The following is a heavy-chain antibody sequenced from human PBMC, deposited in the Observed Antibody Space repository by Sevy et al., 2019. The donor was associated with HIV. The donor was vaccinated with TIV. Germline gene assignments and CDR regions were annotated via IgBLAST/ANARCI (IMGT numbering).Heavy chain of an antibody. CDR2: IKTKTYSGTT. V-gene: IGHV3-49*03. Sequence: GGSLRLSCTASGFTFGDYAMSWFRQAPGKGLEWVGFIKTKTYSGTTEYAASVKGRFIISRDDSKNIAYLQMNSLKTEDTAVYYCTRDLYGSGLFYLDYWGQGTLVTVSS. J-gene: IGHJ4*02. D-gene: IGHD3-3*01. CDR3: TRDLYGSGLFYLDY. CDR1: GFTFGDYA.